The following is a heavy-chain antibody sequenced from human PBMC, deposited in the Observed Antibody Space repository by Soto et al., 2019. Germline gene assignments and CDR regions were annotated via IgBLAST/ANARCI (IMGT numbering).Heavy chain of an antibody. V-gene: IGHV1-18*01. CDR1: GYTFTSYG. Sequence: QVQLVQSGAEVKKPGASVKVSCKASGYTFTSYGITWVRQAPGQGLEWMGWISGYNGNTNYAQKLQGRVTMTTDSSTRTAYMELRSLRSHDTAVYYCARDRALKLADYWGQGALVTVSA. CDR2: ISGYNGNT. CDR3: ARDRALKLADY. D-gene: IGHD1-26*01. J-gene: IGHJ4*02.